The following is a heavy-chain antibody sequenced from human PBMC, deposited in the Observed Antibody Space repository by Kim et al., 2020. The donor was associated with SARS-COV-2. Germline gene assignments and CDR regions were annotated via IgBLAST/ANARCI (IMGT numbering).Heavy chain of an antibody. CDR2: ISYDGSNK. Sequence: GGSLRLSCAASGFTFSSYGMHWVRQAPGKGLEWVAVISYDGSNKYYADSVKGRFTISRDNSKNTLYLQMNSLRAEDTAVYYCAKDILSVAVAGYYYYGMDVWGQGTTVTVSS. D-gene: IGHD6-19*01. V-gene: IGHV3-30*18. J-gene: IGHJ6*02. CDR3: AKDILSVAVAGYYYYGMDV. CDR1: GFTFSSYG.